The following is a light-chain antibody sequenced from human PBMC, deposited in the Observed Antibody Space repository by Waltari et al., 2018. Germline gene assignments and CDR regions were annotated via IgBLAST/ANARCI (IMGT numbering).Light chain of an antibody. CDR2: GAS. CDR1: QSIRGS. J-gene: IGKJ1*01. CDR3: QQHYSRWT. V-gene: IGKV1-5*03. Sequence: DIQMTQSPSTLSASVGDRVTITCRASQSIRGSLAWYQQKPGKAPTILIYGASTLQRGVPSRFSGSGTGTEFTLTITSLQPDDFATYYCQQHYSRWTFGQGP.